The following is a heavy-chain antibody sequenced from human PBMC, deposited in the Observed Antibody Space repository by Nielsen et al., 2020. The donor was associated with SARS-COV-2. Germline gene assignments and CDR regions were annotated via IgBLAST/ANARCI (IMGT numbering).Heavy chain of an antibody. CDR1: EFRSTNYF. D-gene: IGHD2-2*02. CDR2: INPSGNNT. Sequence: SVKVSCKASEFRSTNYFINWVRQAPGQGLEWMAIINPSGNNTHSAQKFQGRVTVTRDTSTSTVYMELSSLRSEDSAVYFCARAYCDSTTCYRHAFDIWGQGTLVTVSS. J-gene: IGHJ3*02. V-gene: IGHV1-46*01. CDR3: ARAYCDSTTCYRHAFDI.